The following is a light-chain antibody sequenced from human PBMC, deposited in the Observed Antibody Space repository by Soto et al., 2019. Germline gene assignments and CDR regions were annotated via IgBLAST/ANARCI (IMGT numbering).Light chain of an antibody. V-gene: IGLV1-47*01. CDR1: SSNIGNNY. CDR2: RSG. CDR3: AAWDDGLRVL. Sequence: QSVLTQPPSASGTPGQRVTISCSGSSSNIGNNYVHWYQQVPGTAPKLLIYRSGQRPSGVPDRFSGSKSGTSASLAISGLRSEDEADYYCAAWDDGLRVLFGGGTKLTVL. J-gene: IGLJ2*01.